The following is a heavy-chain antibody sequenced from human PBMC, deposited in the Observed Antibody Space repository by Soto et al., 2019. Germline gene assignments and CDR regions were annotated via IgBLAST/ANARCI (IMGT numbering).Heavy chain of an antibody. CDR2: INHSGST. Sequence: QVQLQQWGAGLLKPSETLSLTCAVYGGSFSGYYWSWIRQPPGKGLEWIGEINHSGSTNYNPSLKSRVTISVDTSKIQFSLKLSSVTAADTAVYYCARGRAWGIVVVTDAHEYWGQGTLVTVSS. V-gene: IGHV4-34*01. CDR1: GGSFSGYY. D-gene: IGHD2-2*01. CDR3: ARGRAWGIVVVTDAHEY. J-gene: IGHJ4*02.